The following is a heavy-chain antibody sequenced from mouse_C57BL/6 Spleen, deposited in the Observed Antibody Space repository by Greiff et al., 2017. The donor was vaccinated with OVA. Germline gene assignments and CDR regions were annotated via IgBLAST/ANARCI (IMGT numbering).Heavy chain of an antibody. CDR2: ILPGSGST. Sequence: VQLQQSGAELMKPGASVKLSCKATGYTFTGYWIEWVKQRPGHGLEWIGEILPGSGSTNYNEKFKGKATFTADTSSNTAYMQLSSLTTADAAIYNWARRGGYGYEWYAYWGQGTLVTVAA. V-gene: IGHV1-9*01. CDR1: GYTFTGYW. J-gene: IGHJ3*01. CDR3: ARRGGYGYEWYAY. D-gene: IGHD2-2*01.